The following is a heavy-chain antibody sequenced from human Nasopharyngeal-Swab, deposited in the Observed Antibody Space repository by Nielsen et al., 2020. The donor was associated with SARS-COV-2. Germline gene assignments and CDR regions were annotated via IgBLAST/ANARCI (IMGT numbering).Heavy chain of an antibody. Sequence: SETLSLTCTVSGGSISSGSYYWSWIRQPAGKGLEWIGRIYTSGSTNYNPPLKSRVTISVDTSKNQFSLKLSSVTAADTAVYYCARWRGNYGMDVWGQGTTVTVSS. CDR2: IYTSGST. CDR1: GGSISSGSYY. V-gene: IGHV4-61*02. J-gene: IGHJ6*02. CDR3: ARWRGNYGMDV. D-gene: IGHD3-16*01.